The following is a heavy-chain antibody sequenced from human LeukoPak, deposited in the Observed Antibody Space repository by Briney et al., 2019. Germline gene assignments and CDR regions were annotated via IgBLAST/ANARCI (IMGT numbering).Heavy chain of an antibody. J-gene: IGHJ4*02. CDR2: INPHGGGT. Sequence: ASVKVSCKASGYTFTNYYVEWVRQAPGQGLEWMGRINPHGGGTDYAQRFQGRVTMTRDTSISTAYMELTRLRSDDTAVYYCARDKPQVGVNAPFDSWGQGTLVTVSS. CDR1: GYTFTNYY. CDR3: ARDKPQVGVNAPFDS. V-gene: IGHV1-2*06. D-gene: IGHD1-26*01.